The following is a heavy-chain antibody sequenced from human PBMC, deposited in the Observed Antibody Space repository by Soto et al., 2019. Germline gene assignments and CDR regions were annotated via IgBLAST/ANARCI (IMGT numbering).Heavy chain of an antibody. CDR1: GFTFNTDT. Sequence: GESLQISCAASGFTFNTDTMHCVRQAPGKGLEWVALISDDGSNKHYADSVKGRFSISRDNSKNTLYLQLNSLRPEDTAVYYCAREAIYYDTSGFSLYYFDYWGEGSLVTVSS. V-gene: IGHV3-30-3*01. J-gene: IGHJ4*02. CDR3: AREAIYYDTSGFSLYYFDY. CDR2: ISDDGSNK. D-gene: IGHD3-22*01.